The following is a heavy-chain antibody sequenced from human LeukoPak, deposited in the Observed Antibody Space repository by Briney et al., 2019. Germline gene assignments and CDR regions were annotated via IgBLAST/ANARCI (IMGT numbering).Heavy chain of an antibody. J-gene: IGHJ3*02. V-gene: IGHV3-53*01. CDR3: AKVPGRNGGDAFDI. D-gene: IGHD3-16*01. Sequence: GLSLRLSCAASEFTVTYNYMTWVRQAPGKGLEWVSLLYSHGATNYADSVKGRFTISRDDSKNTVYLQMNSLRAEGTAVYYCAKVPGRNGGDAFDIWGQGTMVTVSS. CDR2: LYSHGAT. CDR1: EFTVTYNY.